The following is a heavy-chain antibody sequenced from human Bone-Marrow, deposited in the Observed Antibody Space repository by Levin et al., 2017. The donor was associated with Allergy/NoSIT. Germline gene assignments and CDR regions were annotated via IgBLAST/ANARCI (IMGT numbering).Heavy chain of an antibody. CDR3: AREADIAVAGTGENGMDV. Sequence: GGSLRLSCAASGFTFSSYAMHWVRQAPGKGLEWVAVISYDGSNKYYADSVKGRFTISRDNSKNTLYLQMNSLRAEDTAVYYCAREADIAVAGTGENGMDVWGQGTTVTVSS. CDR2: ISYDGSNK. J-gene: IGHJ6*02. V-gene: IGHV3-30*04. CDR1: GFTFSSYA. D-gene: IGHD6-19*01.